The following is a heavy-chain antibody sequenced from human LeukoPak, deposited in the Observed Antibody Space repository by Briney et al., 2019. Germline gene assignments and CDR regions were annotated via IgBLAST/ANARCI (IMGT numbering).Heavy chain of an antibody. CDR1: GGSISSSSYY. V-gene: IGHV4-39*01. D-gene: IGHD2-2*01. Sequence: PSETLSLTCTVSGGSISSSSYYWDWIRQPPGKGLEWIGAIYYSGSTNYNPSLKSRVTISVDTSKNQFSLKLSSVTAADTAVYYCARHRIPAALASAFDYWGQGTLVIVSS. CDR2: IYYSGST. J-gene: IGHJ4*02. CDR3: ARHRIPAALASAFDY.